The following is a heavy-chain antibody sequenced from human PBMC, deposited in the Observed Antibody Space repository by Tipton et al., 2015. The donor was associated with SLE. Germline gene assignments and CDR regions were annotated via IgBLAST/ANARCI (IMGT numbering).Heavy chain of an antibody. J-gene: IGHJ3*02. CDR3: ARGSDRSGYFGAFDI. CDR2: INHSGST. D-gene: IGHD3-22*01. Sequence: LRLSCAASGFTFSNYGMTWVRQAPGKGLEWIGEINHSGSTNYNPSLKSRLTISVDTSKNQFSLKLSSVTAADTAVYYCARGSDRSGYFGAFDIWAQGTMVTVSS. V-gene: IGHV4-34*01. CDR1: GFTFSNYG.